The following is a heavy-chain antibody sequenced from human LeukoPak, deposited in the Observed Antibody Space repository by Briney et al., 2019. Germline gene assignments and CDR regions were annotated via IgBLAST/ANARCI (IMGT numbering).Heavy chain of an antibody. Sequence: SETLSLTCTVSGGSISSSSYYWGWIRQPPGKGLEWIGSIYYSGSTYYNPSLKSRVTISVDTSKNQFSLKLSSVTAADTAVYYCARGRIAARPPSGTTFDYWGQGTLVTVSS. CDR1: GGSISSSSYY. CDR2: IYYSGST. V-gene: IGHV4-39*01. CDR3: ARGRIAARPPSGTTFDY. J-gene: IGHJ4*02. D-gene: IGHD6-6*01.